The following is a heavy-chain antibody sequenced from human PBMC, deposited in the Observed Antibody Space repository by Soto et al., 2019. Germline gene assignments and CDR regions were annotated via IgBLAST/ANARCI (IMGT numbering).Heavy chain of an antibody. V-gene: IGHV3-23*01. CDR2: ISGSGGST. CDR3: AKGRGYCSSTSCNGGSDY. D-gene: IGHD2-2*01. Sequence: EVQLLESGGGLVQPGGSLRLSCAASGFTFSSYAMSWVPQAPGKGLEWVSAISGSGGSTYYADSVKGRFTIFRDNSKNLLYRQMNRLSAEDTDVYYCAKGRGYCSSTSCNGGSDYWGQGTLVTVSS. CDR1: GFTFSSYA. J-gene: IGHJ4*02.